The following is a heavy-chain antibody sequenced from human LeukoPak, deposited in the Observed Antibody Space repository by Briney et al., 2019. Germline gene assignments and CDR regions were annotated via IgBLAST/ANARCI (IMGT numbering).Heavy chain of an antibody. CDR1: GFTFSSYS. Sequence: GGSLRLSCAASGFTFSSYSMNWVRQAPGKGLEWVSSICSSSNYIYYADAGKGRFTISRDNDKNSLYLQMNSLRAEDTAVYCCARDPGAGAGTDGYWGQGTLVTVSS. J-gene: IGHJ4*02. CDR2: ICSSSNYI. CDR3: ARDPGAGAGTDGY. V-gene: IGHV3-21*01. D-gene: IGHD6-13*01.